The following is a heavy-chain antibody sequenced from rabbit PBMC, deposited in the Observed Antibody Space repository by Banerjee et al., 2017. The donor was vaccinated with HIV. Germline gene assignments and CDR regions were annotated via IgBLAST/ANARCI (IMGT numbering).Heavy chain of an antibody. D-gene: IGHD4-1*01. CDR1: GFSFSSYYY. V-gene: IGHV1S40*01. J-gene: IGHJ3*01. Sequence: QALEESGGDLVKPGASLTLTCTASGFSFSSYYYMYWVRQAPGKGLEWIGFIDTNTGKTFYSSWAKGRFTISKTSSTTVTLQMTSLTVADTATYFCARDLDDVIGWNFGWWGQGTLFTVS. CDR3: ARDLDDVIGWNFGW. CDR2: IDTNTGKT.